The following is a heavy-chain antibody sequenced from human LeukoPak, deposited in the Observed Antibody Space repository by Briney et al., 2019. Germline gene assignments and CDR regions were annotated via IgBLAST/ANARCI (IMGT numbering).Heavy chain of an antibody. V-gene: IGHV4-59*01. Sequence: SETLSLTCAVYGGSFSGYYWSWIRQPPGKGLEWIGYIYYSGSTNYNPSLKSRVTISVDTSKNQFSLKLSSATAADTAVYYCARGDMYYYGSGDDWYDPWGQGTLVTVSS. D-gene: IGHD3-10*01. J-gene: IGHJ5*02. CDR3: ARGDMYYYGSGDDWYDP. CDR1: GGSFSGYY. CDR2: IYYSGST.